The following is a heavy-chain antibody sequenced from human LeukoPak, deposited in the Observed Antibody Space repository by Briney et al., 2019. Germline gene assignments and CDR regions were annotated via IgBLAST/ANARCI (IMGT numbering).Heavy chain of an antibody. J-gene: IGHJ4*02. CDR2: ISGSGGST. CDR3: ASSLLTRGRGPSDY. V-gene: IGHV3-23*01. Sequence: GGSLRLSCAASGFTFSSYAMSCVRQTPGKGLEWVSAISGSGGSTYYADSVKGRFTISRDNSKNTLFLQMNSLRPEDTAFYYCASSLLTRGRGPSDYWGQGTLVTVSS. D-gene: IGHD3-16*01. CDR1: GFTFSSYA.